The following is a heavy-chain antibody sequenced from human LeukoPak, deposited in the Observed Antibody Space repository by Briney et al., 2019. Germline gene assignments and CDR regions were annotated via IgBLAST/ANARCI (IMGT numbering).Heavy chain of an antibody. CDR3: AKGRSPPQFARGGGKSPIDP. Sequence: GGSLRLSCAASGFTFSSYAMSWVRQAPGKGLEWVSVISGSGGSTDYGDSVKGRFTISRDNSKNTLYLQMNSLRAEDTAIYYCAKGRSPPQFARGGGKSPIDPWGQGTLVTVSS. J-gene: IGHJ5*02. V-gene: IGHV3-23*01. CDR1: GFTFSSYA. D-gene: IGHD4-23*01. CDR2: ISGSGGST.